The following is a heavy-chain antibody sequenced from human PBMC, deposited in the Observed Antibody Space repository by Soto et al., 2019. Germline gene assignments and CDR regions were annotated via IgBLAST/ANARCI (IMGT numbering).Heavy chain of an antibody. CDR1: GFTFSNAG. Sequence: EVQLVESGGGLVKPGGSLRLSCAASGFTFSNAGMNWVRQAPEKGLEWVGRIKSKTEGGTTDYAAPVKGRFTSSRDDSKSTLYLQMNSLKTEDTAVYYCTPTRNWADCYFDLCGRGTLVTVSS. CDR3: TPTRNWADCYFDL. V-gene: IGHV3-15*07. CDR2: IKSKTEGGTT. J-gene: IGHJ2*01. D-gene: IGHD7-27*01.